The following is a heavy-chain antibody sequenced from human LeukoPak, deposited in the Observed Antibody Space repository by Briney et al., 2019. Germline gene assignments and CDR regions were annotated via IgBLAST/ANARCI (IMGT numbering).Heavy chain of an antibody. CDR1: GYMFTAFF. Sequence: ASVMVSCKASGYMFTAFFLHWVRQAPGQRLEWMGRFNPNSGGADYAQKFQGRVIMTRDTSISTAYMELSGLRSDDTAFYYCAREFSRDWVGDYWGQGTLVTVSS. J-gene: IGHJ4*02. V-gene: IGHV1-2*06. CDR3: AREFSRDWVGDY. D-gene: IGHD2-21*02. CDR2: FNPNSGGA.